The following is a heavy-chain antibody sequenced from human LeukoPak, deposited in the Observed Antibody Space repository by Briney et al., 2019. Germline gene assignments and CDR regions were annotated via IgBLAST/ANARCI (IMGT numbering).Heavy chain of an antibody. J-gene: IGHJ4*02. CDR3: ARDEWGLDYYDSSGYFDY. V-gene: IGHV1-18*01. CDR1: GYTFTNYG. D-gene: IGHD3-22*01. Sequence: GASVKVSCKASGYTFTNYGITGVRQAPGQGLEWMGWISASNGDTHYSEKFQDRITVTTDTSTSTAYMELRSLRSDDTAVYSCARDEWGLDYYDSSGYFDYWGQGTLVTVSS. CDR2: ISASNGDT.